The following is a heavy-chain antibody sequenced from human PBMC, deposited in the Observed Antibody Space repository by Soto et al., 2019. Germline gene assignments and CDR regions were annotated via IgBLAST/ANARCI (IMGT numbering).Heavy chain of an antibody. CDR2: ISSSSSYI. Sequence: GGSLRLSCAASGFTFSSYSMNWVRQAPGKGLEWVSSISSSSSYIYYADSVKGRFTISRDNAKNSLYLQMNSLRAEDTAVYYCARLLDTAMVYYYYGMDVWGQGTTVTVSS. J-gene: IGHJ6*02. CDR1: GFTFSSYS. V-gene: IGHV3-21*01. D-gene: IGHD5-18*01. CDR3: ARLLDTAMVYYYYGMDV.